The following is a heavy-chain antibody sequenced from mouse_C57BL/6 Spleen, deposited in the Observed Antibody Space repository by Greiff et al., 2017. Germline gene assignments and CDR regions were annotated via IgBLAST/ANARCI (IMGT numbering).Heavy chain of an antibody. CDR2: INPGSGGT. CDR1: GYAFTNYL. V-gene: IGHV1-54*01. J-gene: IGHJ2*01. CDR3: ARKTAQSPFDY. Sequence: VQLQQSGPELVRPGTSVKVSCKASGYAFTNYLIEWVKQRPGPGLEWIGVINPGSGGTNYNEKFKGKATLTADNSSSTAYMQLSSLTSEDSAFYYCARKTAQSPFDYWGQGTTRTVSS. D-gene: IGHD3-2*02.